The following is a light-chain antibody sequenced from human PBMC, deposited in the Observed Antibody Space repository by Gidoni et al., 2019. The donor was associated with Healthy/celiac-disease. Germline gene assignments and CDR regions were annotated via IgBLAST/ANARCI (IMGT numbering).Light chain of an antibody. Sequence: GQRVTIPCSGSSSNIGSNYVYWYQQLPGTAPILLIYRNNQRPSGVPDRFSGSKSGTSASLSISGLRSEDEADYYCAAWDDSLSAWVFGGGTKLTVL. V-gene: IGLV1-47*01. CDR2: RNN. CDR1: SSNIGSNY. CDR3: AAWDDSLSAWV. J-gene: IGLJ3*02.